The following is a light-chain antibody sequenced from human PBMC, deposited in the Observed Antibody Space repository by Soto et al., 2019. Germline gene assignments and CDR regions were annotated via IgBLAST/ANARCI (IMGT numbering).Light chain of an antibody. CDR2: ANI. V-gene: IGLV1-40*01. J-gene: IGLJ1*01. CDR3: QSYNSSLSGYV. CDR1: GPNIGAGDD. Sequence: QSVLTQPPSVSGAPGQRVTISCTGSGPNIGAGDDVHWYQQLPGTAPKLLIFANIIRPSGVPDRSSGSKSGASASLAITGLRAKDEADYFCQSYNSSLSGYVFGTATKVTVL.